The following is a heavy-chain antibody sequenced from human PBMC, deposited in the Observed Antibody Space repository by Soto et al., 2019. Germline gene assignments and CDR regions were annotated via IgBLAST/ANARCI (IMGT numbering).Heavy chain of an antibody. CDR2: VSIGGST. V-gene: IGHV3-23*01. D-gene: IGHD2-15*01. Sequence: PGGALRLSCAASGFTFSSYAMGWVRQGPGKGLEWVAVVSIGGSTHYADSVRCRFTISRDNSKNTLSLQMNSLTAEDTAVYFCAKRRGAGGHFDYWGQGALVTVSS. CDR3: AKRRGAGGHFDY. CDR1: GFTFSSYA. J-gene: IGHJ4*02.